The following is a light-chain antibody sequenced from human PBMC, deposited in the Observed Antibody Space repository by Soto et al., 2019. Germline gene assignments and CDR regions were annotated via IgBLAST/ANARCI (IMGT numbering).Light chain of an antibody. J-gene: IGKJ5*01. V-gene: IGKV1-39*01. CDR1: QGINNY. CDR2: AAS. CDR3: QQSYTTLIT. Sequence: DIQMTQSPSTLSGSVGDRVTITCRASQGINNYLGWYQQKPGKAPNLLVYAASSLQSGVPSRFTGSGSGTDFTLTISSLQPEDFATYFCQQSYTTLITFGQGTRLEIK.